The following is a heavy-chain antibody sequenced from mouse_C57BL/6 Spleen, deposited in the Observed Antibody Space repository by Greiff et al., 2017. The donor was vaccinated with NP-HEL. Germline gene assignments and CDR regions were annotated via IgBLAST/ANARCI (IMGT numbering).Heavy chain of an antibody. J-gene: IGHJ2*01. Sequence: VQLQESGPGLVAPSQSLSITCTVSGFSLTSYGVHWVRQPPGKGLEWLVVIWSDGSTTYNSALKSRLSLSKDNSKSQVFLKMNSLQTDDTAMYYCARQGPDYDSWYFDYWGQGTTLTVSS. CDR2: IWSDGST. V-gene: IGHV2-6-1*01. D-gene: IGHD2-4*01. CDR3: ARQGPDYDSWYFDY. CDR1: GFSLTSYG.